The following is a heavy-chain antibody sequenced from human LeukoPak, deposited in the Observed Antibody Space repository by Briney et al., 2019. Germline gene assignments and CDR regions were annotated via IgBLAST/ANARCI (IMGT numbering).Heavy chain of an antibody. CDR2: ISGDGGST. CDR3: ATLRARDY. J-gene: IGHJ4*02. V-gene: IGHV3-23*01. Sequence: PGGSLRLSCAASGFIFSTSAMTWVRQAPGKGLEWVSTISGDGGSTYYADSVRGRFTISRDISKNTLYLQMNSLRAEDTAVYYCATLRARDYWGRGTLVTVSS. CDR1: GFIFSTSA.